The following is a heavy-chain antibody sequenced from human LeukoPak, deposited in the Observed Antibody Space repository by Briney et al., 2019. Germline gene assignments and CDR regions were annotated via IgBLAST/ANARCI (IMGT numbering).Heavy chain of an antibody. CDR2: MNPNSGNT. CDR1: GYTFTSYG. D-gene: IGHD6-13*01. V-gene: IGHV1-8*03. CDR3: ARGIPADY. J-gene: IGHJ4*02. Sequence: ASVKVSCKASGYTFTSYGISWVRQAPGQGLEWMGWMNPNSGNTGYAQKFQGRVTITRNTSISTAYMELSSLRSEDTAVYYCARGIPADYWGQGTLVTVSS.